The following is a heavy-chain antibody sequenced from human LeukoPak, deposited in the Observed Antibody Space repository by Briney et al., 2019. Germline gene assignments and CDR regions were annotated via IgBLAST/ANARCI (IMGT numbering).Heavy chain of an antibody. CDR3: ARRWSSDGDYFDY. J-gene: IGHJ4*02. CDR2: ISSSSSYI. D-gene: IGHD2-15*01. CDR1: GFTSSSYS. Sequence: PGGSLRLSCAASGFTSSSYSMNWVRQAPGKGLEWVSSISSSSSYIYYADSVKGRFTISRDNAKNSLYLQMNSLRAEDTAVYYCARRWSSDGDYFDYWGQGTLVTVSS. V-gene: IGHV3-21*01.